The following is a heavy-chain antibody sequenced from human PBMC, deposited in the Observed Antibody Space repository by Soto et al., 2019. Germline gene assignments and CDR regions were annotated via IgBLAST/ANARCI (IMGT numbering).Heavy chain of an antibody. D-gene: IGHD1-7*01. Sequence: SQTLSLTCVISGDSVSSNSAAWNWIRLSPSRGLEWLARTYYRSRWYNDYAVSVRSRITVNPDTSKNQFSLQLTSVTPEDTAVYYCAGTTSHHWLYMDVWGKGAXVTVSS. CDR2: TYYRSRWYN. J-gene: IGHJ6*03. V-gene: IGHV6-1*01. CDR3: AGTTSHHWLYMDV. CDR1: GDSVSSNSAA.